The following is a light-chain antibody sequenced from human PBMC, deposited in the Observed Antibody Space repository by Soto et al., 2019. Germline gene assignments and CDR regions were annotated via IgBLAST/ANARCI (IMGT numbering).Light chain of an antibody. J-gene: IGLJ2*01. CDR1: SSNIGSNY. Sequence: QSVLTQPPSASGTPGQRVTISCSGSSSNIGSNYVYWYQQLPGTAPKLLIYRNNQRPSGVPDRFSGSKSGTSASLAISVLRSEDEADYYCAAWDDSLSAVFGRGTKVTVL. CDR2: RNN. V-gene: IGLV1-47*01. CDR3: AAWDDSLSAV.